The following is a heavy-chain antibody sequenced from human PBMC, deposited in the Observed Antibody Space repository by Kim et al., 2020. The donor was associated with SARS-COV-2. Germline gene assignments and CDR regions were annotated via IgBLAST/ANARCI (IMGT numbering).Heavy chain of an antibody. Sequence: ASVKVSCKASGYTFTGYYMHWVRQAPGQGLEWMGWINPNSGGTNYAQKFQGRVTMTRDTSISTAYMELSRLRSDDTAVYYCAREGGAGYGEMDYWGQGTLVTVSS. CDR3: AREGGAGYGEMDY. CDR1: GYTFTGYY. CDR2: INPNSGGT. J-gene: IGHJ4*02. D-gene: IGHD3-16*01. V-gene: IGHV1-2*02.